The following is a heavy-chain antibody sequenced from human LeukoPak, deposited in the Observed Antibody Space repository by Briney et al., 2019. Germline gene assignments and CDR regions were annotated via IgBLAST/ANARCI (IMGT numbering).Heavy chain of an antibody. CDR3: ATEYYDFWSGRPNAFDI. CDR1: GYSISSGYY. D-gene: IGHD3-3*01. CDR2: IYHSGST. J-gene: IGHJ3*02. V-gene: IGHV4-38-2*02. Sequence: PSETLSLTCTVSGYSISSGYYWGWIRQPPGKGLEWIGSIYHSGSTYYNPSLKSRGTISVDTSKNQFSLKLSSVTAADTAVYYCATEYYDFWSGRPNAFDIWGQGTMVTVSS.